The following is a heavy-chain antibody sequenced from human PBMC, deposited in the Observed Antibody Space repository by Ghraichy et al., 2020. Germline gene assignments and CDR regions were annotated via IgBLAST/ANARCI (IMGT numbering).Heavy chain of an antibody. J-gene: IGHJ4*02. V-gene: IGHV4-39*01. CDR3: ARNLRYSYGRSSHPFDY. CDR1: GGSISSSSYY. Sequence: SETLSLTCTVSGGSISSSSYYWGWIRQPPGKGLEWIGSIYYSGSTYYNPSLKSRVTISVDTSKNQFSLKLSSVTAADTAVYYCARNLRYSYGRSSHPFDYWGQGTLVTVSS. D-gene: IGHD5-18*01. CDR2: IYYSGST.